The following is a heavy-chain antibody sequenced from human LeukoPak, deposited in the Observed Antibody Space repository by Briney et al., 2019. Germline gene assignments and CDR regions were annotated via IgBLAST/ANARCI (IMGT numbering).Heavy chain of an antibody. J-gene: IGHJ5*02. D-gene: IGHD1-26*01. V-gene: IGHV3-73*01. CDR3: TRDSGTYNWLDP. Sequence: GGSLRLSCAASGFTFSDCSVHWVRQASGKGLEWIGLMEKELNGYATAYAASVRGRFTISRDDSQNTAYLQMDSLKTEDTALYYCTRDSGTYNWLDPWGQGTLVTVSS. CDR2: MEKELNGYAT. CDR1: GFTFSDCS.